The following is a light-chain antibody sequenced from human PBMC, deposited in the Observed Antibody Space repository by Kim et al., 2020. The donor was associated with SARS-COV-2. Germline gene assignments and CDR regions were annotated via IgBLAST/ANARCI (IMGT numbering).Light chain of an antibody. CDR1: DIGTKS. V-gene: IGLV3-21*04. Sequence: SYELTQPPSVSVAPGKTARITCGGNDIGTKSVHWYQARPGQAPVMVIYYNTDRPSGIPERVSGSNSGNTATLTISGVEAGDEADYYCQVWARSSDYVLFG. CDR2: YNT. CDR3: QVWARSSDYVL. J-gene: IGLJ3*02.